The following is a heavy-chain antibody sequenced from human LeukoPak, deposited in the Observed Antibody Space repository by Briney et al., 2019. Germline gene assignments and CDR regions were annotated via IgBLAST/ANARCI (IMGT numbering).Heavy chain of an antibody. D-gene: IGHD1-26*01. CDR1: GGSISSSNW. J-gene: IGHJ4*02. V-gene: IGHV4-4*02. CDR2: IYHSGST. Sequence: SETLSLTCAVSGGSISSSNWWSWVRQPPGKGLEWIGEIYHSGSTNYNPSLKSRVTISVDKSKNQFSLKLSSVTAADTAVYYCGGGSSVLPNFDYGGKGTLVTVSS. CDR3: GGGSSVLPNFDY.